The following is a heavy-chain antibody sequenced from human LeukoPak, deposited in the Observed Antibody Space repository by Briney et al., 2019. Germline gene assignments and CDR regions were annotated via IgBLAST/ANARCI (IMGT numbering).Heavy chain of an antibody. CDR2: IKQDGSEK. D-gene: IGHD3-3*01. V-gene: IGHV3-7*01. CDR1: GFTFSSYW. J-gene: IGHJ2*01. CDR3: ARVKTYYDFWSGYQTPWYFDL. Sequence: GGSLRLSCAASGFTFSSYWMSWVCQAPGKGLEWVANIKQDGSEKYYVDSVKGRFTISRDNAKNSLYLQMNSLRAEDTAVYYCARVKTYYDFWSGYQTPWYFDLWGRGTLVTVSS.